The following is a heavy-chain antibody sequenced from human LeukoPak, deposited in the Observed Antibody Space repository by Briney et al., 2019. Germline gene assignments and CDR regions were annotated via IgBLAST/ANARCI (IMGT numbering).Heavy chain of an antibody. CDR1: GGFFSGYY. V-gene: IGHV4-34*01. Sequence: SETLSLTCAVYGGFFSGYYWTWIRQPPGKGLEWIGEINHSGSTNYNPSLKSRVTISIDTSKNQFYLKLRSVTAADTAVYYCARGTGGDIVVVPGAMGNYFDYWGQGTLVTVSS. D-gene: IGHD2-2*01. J-gene: IGHJ4*02. CDR3: ARGTGGDIVVVPGAMGNYFDY. CDR2: INHSGST.